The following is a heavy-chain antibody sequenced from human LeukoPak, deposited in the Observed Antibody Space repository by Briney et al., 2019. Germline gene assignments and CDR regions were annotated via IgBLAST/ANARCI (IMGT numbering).Heavy chain of an antibody. D-gene: IGHD5-12*01. J-gene: IGHJ4*02. V-gene: IGHV3-21*01. CDR3: ARDYEIY. Sequence: KRGGSLRLSCAASGFTFSSYSMNWGRQAPLKGLEWVSSISSSSSYIYYGDSVKGRFTISRDNAKDSLYLQMNSLRAENTAVYYCARDYEIYWGQGTLVTVSS. CDR2: ISSSSSYI. CDR1: GFTFSSYS.